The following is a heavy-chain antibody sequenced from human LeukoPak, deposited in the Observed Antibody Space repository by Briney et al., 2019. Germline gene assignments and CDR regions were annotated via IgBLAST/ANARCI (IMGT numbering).Heavy chain of an antibody. J-gene: IGHJ4*02. CDR2: IRNKANSYTT. CDR1: GFTFSDHY. Sequence: PGGSLRLSCAASGFTFSDHYMDWVRQAPGKGLEWVGRIRNKANSYTTEYAASVEGRFTISRDDSKNSLYLQMNSLKCEDTAVYYCAREWDSGSYYLGYFDYWGQGTLVTVSS. CDR3: AREWDSGSYYLGYFDY. D-gene: IGHD1-26*01. V-gene: IGHV3-72*01.